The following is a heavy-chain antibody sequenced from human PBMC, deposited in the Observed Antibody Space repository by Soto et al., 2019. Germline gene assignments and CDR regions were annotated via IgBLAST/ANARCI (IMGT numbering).Heavy chain of an antibody. Sequence: QVQLVESGGGVVQPGRSLRLSCAASGFTFSSYGMHWVRQAPGKGLEWVAVIWYDGSNKYYADSVKGRFTISRDNSKNTLYLQMNSLRAEDTAVYYCARAGDIVVVPAALYGMDVWGQGTTVTVSS. CDR1: GFTFSSYG. J-gene: IGHJ6*02. CDR2: IWYDGSNK. CDR3: ARAGDIVVVPAALYGMDV. D-gene: IGHD2-2*01. V-gene: IGHV3-33*01.